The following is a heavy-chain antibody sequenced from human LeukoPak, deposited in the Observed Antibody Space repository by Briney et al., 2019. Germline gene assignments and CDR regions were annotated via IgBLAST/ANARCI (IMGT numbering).Heavy chain of an antibody. D-gene: IGHD2-15*01. CDR3: ARDTDLSVVVAATLGN. V-gene: IGHV1-2*02. J-gene: IGHJ4*02. CDR2: INPNSGGT. Sequence: VASVKVSCKASGYTFTGYYMHWVRQAPGQGLEWMGWINPNSGGTNYAQKFQGRVTMTRDTSISTAYMELSRLRSDDTAVYYCARDTDLSVVVAATLGNWGQGTLVTVSS. CDR1: GYTFTGYY.